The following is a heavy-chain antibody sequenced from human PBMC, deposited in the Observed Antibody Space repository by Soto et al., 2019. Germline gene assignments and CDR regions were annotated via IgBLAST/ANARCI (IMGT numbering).Heavy chain of an antibody. CDR2: LSTSGRT. CDR1: GYSISSGYY. D-gene: IGHD3-16*01. CDR3: ARGLGRYFDL. J-gene: IGHJ2*01. V-gene: IGHV4-4*07. Sequence: SETLSLTCAVSGYSISSGYYWSWIRQPAGKGLESIWRLSTSGRTNYSPSLQSRVTMSLDTSKNRFSLRLTSVSAADTAVYFCARGLGRYFDLWGRGTLVTAPQ.